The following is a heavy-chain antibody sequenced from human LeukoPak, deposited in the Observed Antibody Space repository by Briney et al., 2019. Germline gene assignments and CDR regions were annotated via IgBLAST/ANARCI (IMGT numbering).Heavy chain of an antibody. J-gene: IGHJ4*02. CDR2: IIPIFGTA. D-gene: IGHD6-19*01. CDR3: ARARSSGRRDFDY. V-gene: IGHV1-69*13. CDR1: GGTFSSYA. Sequence: VASVKVSCKASGGTFSSYAISWVRQAPGQGLEWMGGIIPIFGTANYAQKFQGRVTITADESTSTAYMGLSSLRSEDTAVYYCARARSSGRRDFDYWGRGTLVTVSS.